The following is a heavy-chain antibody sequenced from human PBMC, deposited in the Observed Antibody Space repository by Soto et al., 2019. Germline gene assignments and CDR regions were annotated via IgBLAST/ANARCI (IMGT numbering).Heavy chain of an antibody. D-gene: IGHD3-3*01. CDR3: AKNYDFWSGYRYPAFDY. J-gene: IGHJ4*02. V-gene: IGHV3-23*01. CDR1: GFTFSSYA. Sequence: GGSLRLSCAASGFTFSSYAMSWVRQAPGKGLEWVSAISGSGGSTYYADSVKGRFTISRDNSKNTLYLQMNSLRAEDTAVYYCAKNYDFWSGYRYPAFDYWGQGTLVTV. CDR2: ISGSGGST.